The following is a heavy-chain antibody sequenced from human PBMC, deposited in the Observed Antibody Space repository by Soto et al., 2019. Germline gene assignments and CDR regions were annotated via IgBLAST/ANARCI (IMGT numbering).Heavy chain of an antibody. D-gene: IGHD3-3*01. CDR2: ISDDGSNK. J-gene: IGHJ4*02. CDR1: GFTFSSYG. Sequence: QVQLVESGGGVVQPGRSLRLSCAASGFTFSSYGMHWVRQAPGKGLEWVAVISDDGSNKYYADSVKGRFTISRDNSKNPLYLQMNSLIAEDTAVYYCAKDLWSDSRTYYFDYWGQGTLVTVSS. CDR3: AKDLWSDSRTYYFDY. V-gene: IGHV3-30*18.